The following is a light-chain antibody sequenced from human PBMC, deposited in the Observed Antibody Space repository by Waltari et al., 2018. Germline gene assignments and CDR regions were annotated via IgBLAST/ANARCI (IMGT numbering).Light chain of an antibody. V-gene: IGLV2-23*02. CDR1: SSDVGSYNL. J-gene: IGLJ2*01. CDR3: CSYAGSSTWMV. Sequence: QSALTQPASVSGSPGQSITISCTGTSSDVGSYNLVSWYQQHPGKAPKLMIYEVSKRPSGVSNRFSGSKSGNTASLTISGLQAEDEADYYCCSYAGSSTWMVFGGGTKLTVL. CDR2: EVS.